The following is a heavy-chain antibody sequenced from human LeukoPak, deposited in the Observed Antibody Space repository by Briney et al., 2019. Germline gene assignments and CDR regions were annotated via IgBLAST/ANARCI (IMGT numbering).Heavy chain of an antibody. J-gene: IGHJ6*03. V-gene: IGHV4-59*11. Sequence: SETLSLTCTVSGGPISSHYWSWIRQPPGKGLEWIGYIYYSGSTNYNPSLKSRVTISVDTSKNQFSLKLSSVTAADTAVYYCARAPGRGSSWYYYYYMDVWGKGTTVTVSS. CDR1: GGPISSHY. CDR3: ARAPGRGSSWYYYYYMDV. CDR2: IYYSGST. D-gene: IGHD6-13*01.